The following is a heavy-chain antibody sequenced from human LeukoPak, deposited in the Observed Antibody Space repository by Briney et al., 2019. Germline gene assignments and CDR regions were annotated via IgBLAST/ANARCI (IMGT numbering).Heavy chain of an antibody. J-gene: IGHJ4*02. CDR1: GYTFTDYN. D-gene: IGHD2-2*01. Sequence: ASVKVSCKASGYTFTDYNVHWVRQAPGQGPEWMGWVTPKSGATDYAQQFQGRVTLTRDTSIGTAYMELSRLRSDDTAVYYCARATDIVVVPAADYWGQGTLVTVSS. V-gene: IGHV1-2*02. CDR2: VTPKSGAT. CDR3: ARATDIVVVPAADY.